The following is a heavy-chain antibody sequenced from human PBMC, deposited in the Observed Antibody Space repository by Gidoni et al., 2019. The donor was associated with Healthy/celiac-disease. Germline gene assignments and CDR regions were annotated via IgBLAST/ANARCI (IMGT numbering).Heavy chain of an antibody. CDR1: GVSFSSYY. CDR2: IYYSGST. D-gene: IGHD4-17*01. Sequence: QVQLPDSGPGLVKPSETLSLPCTFSGVSFSSYYWSLTRHPPGKVLEWIGYIYYSGSTNYNPSLKSRVTISVDRSKNKFSLKMSSVTAADKAVYYCARVSTEGYGDFGFDHWGQGTLVTVSS. V-gene: IGHV4-59*01. CDR3: ARVSTEGYGDFGFDH. J-gene: IGHJ5*02.